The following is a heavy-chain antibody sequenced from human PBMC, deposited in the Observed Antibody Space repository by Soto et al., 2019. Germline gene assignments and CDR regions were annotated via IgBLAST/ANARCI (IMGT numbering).Heavy chain of an antibody. V-gene: IGHV3-9*01. CDR3: AKDLVRRGDTRGSVFEG. D-gene: IGHD3-16*01. CDR2: LDWNSDTI. Sequence: EVQLVESGGGLVQPGRTLRLSCAASGFTFDDYAMHWVRQAPGKGLEWVAGLDWNSDTIAYADSVTGRFTNSRDNAKNSLHLQTNSLRSDDTALYDCAKDLVRRGDTRGSVFEGWGQGTLVTVSS. J-gene: IGHJ1*01. CDR1: GFTFDDYA.